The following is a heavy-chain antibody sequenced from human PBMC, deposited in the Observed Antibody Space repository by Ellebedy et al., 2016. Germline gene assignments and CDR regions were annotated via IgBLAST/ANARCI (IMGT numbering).Heavy chain of an antibody. CDR2: IDYNERI. J-gene: IGHJ4*02. V-gene: IGHV4-30-2*06. CDR3: ARGVKWGSSPLDY. CDR1: GATITSGGHS. D-gene: IGHD1-26*01. Sequence: SETLSLXXTVSGATITSGGHSWNWLRHSPGRGLEWIGNIDYNERIDDAPSLKSRVTISLGRSRRHFYLNLKSVTAADTALYYCARGVKWGSSPLDYWGQGIPVTVSP.